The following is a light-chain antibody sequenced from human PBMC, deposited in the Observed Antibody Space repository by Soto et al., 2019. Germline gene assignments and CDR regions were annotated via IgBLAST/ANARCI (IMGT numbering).Light chain of an antibody. V-gene: IGKV1D-8*01. CDR2: AAS. Sequence: VIWMTQSPSLLSASAGDRVTIICLMSQGISSHLAWYQQKPGKAPELLIYAASTLQSGVPSRFSGSGSGTDFTLTISCLQSEDFAVYHCQQYNNWPRTFGPGTKVEIK. CDR3: QQYNNWPRT. J-gene: IGKJ1*01. CDR1: QGISSH.